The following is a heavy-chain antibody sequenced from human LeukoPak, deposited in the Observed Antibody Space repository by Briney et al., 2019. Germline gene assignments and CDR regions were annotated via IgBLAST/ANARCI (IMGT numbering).Heavy chain of an antibody. CDR1: GYSFPNYW. Sequence: GEPLKISCKGSGYSFPNYWFGWGRQMPGKGLGGMGIIYPGDSDTRYSPSFQGQVTISADKSISTAYLQWSSLKASDTAMYYCITGGSGSFYNPFDYWGQGTLVIVSS. V-gene: IGHV5-51*01. J-gene: IGHJ4*02. D-gene: IGHD3-10*01. CDR2: IYPGDSDT. CDR3: ITGGSGSFYNPFDY.